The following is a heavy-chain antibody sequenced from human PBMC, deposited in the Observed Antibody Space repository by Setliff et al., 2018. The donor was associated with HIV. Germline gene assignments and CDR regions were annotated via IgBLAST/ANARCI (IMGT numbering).Heavy chain of an antibody. V-gene: IGHV3-23*01. D-gene: IGHD3-22*01. J-gene: IGHJ4*02. CDR2: ILSTGERT. CDR3: AKELAASGLGYFDS. CDR1: GYTFTGYY. Sequence: SCKASGYTFTGYYMHWVRQAPGEGLEWVSAILSTGERTFYADSVKGRFTISRDNSKNTVYLQMNSLRAEDTAEYYCAKELAASGLGYFDSWGRGILVTVSS.